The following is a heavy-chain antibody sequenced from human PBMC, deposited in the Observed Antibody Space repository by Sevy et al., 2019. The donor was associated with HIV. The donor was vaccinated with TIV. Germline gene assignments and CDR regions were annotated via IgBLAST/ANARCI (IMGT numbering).Heavy chain of an antibody. D-gene: IGHD6-19*01. V-gene: IGHV3-23*01. CDR3: AKDTEQWLVSSAFDI. CDR1: GFTFSSYA. J-gene: IGHJ3*02. Sequence: GGSLRLSCAASGFTFSSYAMSWVRKAPGKGLEWVSAISGSGGSTYYADSVKGRFTISRDNSKNTLYLQMNSLGAEDTAVYYCAKDTEQWLVSSAFDIWGQGTMCTVSS. CDR2: ISGSGGST.